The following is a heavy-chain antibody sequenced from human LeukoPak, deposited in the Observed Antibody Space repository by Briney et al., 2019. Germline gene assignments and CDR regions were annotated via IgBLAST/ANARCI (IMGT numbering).Heavy chain of an antibody. CDR1: GFTFSSYS. V-gene: IGHV3-7*01. D-gene: IGHD3-10*01. CDR3: ARDYGELLWFGELSGGHYYYYYMDV. Sequence: GGSLRLSCAASGFTFSSYSMNWVRQAPGKGLEWVANIKQDGSEKYYVDSVKGRFTISRDNAKNSLYLQMNSLRAEDTAVYYCARDYGELLWFGELSGGHYYYYYMDVWGKGTTVTVSS. J-gene: IGHJ6*03. CDR2: IKQDGSEK.